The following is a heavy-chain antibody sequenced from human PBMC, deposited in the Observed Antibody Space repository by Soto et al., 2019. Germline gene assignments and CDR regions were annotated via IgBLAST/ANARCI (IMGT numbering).Heavy chain of an antibody. CDR1: GFALSNYW. J-gene: IGHJ5*02. Sequence: EVQLVESGGGLVQPGESLRLSCVASGFALSNYWINWVRQAPGKGLEWVANIKQDGSEKNYVDSVKGRFTISRDNARNSLYLQMNSLRAEDTAAYYCATETSTWGSWGQGTLVTVSS. D-gene: IGHD7-27*01. V-gene: IGHV3-7*05. CDR3: ATETSTWGS. CDR2: IKQDGSEK.